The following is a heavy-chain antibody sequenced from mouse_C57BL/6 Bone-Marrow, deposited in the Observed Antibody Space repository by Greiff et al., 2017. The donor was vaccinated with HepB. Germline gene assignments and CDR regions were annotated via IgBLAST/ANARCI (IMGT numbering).Heavy chain of an antibody. CDR2: IYPGSGST. D-gene: IGHD1-1*01. CDR1: GYTFTSYW. CDR3: AREGLTTVVGGDFDY. V-gene: IGHV1-55*01. J-gene: IGHJ2*01. Sequence: VQLQQPGAELVKPGASVKMSCKASGYTFTSYWITWVKQRPGQGLEWIGDIYPGSGSTNYNEKFKSKATLTVDTSSSTAYMQLSSLTSEDSAVYYCAREGLTTVVGGDFDYWGQGTTLTVSS.